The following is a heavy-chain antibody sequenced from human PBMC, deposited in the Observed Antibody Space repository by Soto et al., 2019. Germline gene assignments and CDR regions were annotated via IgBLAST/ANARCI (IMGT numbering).Heavy chain of an antibody. CDR3: ARHEY. CDR1: EYRDSGYM. CDR2: IYPGHSDT. J-gene: IGHJ1*01. Sequence: RNAVKICCEDHEYRDSGYMIGSVLRMQEKSLEWMGIIYPGHSDTRYSPSFQGQVTISADKSISTAYLQWSSLKASDTAMYYCARHEY. V-gene: IGHV5-51*01.